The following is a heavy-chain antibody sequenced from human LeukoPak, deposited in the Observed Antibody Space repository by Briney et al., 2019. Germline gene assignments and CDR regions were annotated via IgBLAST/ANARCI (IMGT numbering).Heavy chain of an antibody. CDR2: ISYDGSNK. V-gene: IGHV3-30*18. D-gene: IGHD3-10*01. CDR3: AKGFLGGSGD. J-gene: IGHJ4*02. CDR1: GFTFSSYG. Sequence: GGSLRLSCAASGFTFSSYGMHWVRQAPGKGLEWVAVISYDGSNKYYADSVKGRFTISRDNSKNTLYLQMNSLRAGDTAVYYCAKGFLGGSGDWGQGTLVTASS.